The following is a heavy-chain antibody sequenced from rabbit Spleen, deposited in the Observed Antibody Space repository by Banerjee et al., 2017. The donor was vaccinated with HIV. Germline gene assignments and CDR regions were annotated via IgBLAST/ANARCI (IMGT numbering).Heavy chain of an antibody. Sequence: QSLEESGGDLVKPGASLTLTCTASGVSFSYSSYMCWVRQAPGKGLEWIACIYAGSSGTTYYASGAKGRFTISKTSSTTVTLQMTSLTAADTATYFCARDTGSSFSTYGMDLWGQGTLVTVS. CDR1: GVSFSYSSY. D-gene: IGHD8-1*01. J-gene: IGHJ6*01. CDR3: ARDTGSSFSTYGMDL. V-gene: IGHV1S40*01. CDR2: IYAGSSGTT.